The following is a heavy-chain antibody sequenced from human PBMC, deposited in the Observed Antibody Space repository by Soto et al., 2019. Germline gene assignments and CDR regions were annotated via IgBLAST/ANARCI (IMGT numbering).Heavy chain of an antibody. Sequence: QVQLVESGGGLVKPGGSLRLSCAASGFTFSDYSMSWIRQAPGKGLEWVSYISSSGTIIYYADSVKGRLTISRDNAKNSLYLQMNTLRAEDTAVYYCARDLGYYDSSGYFDYWGQGTLVTVSS. CDR2: ISSSGTII. CDR1: GFTFSDYS. D-gene: IGHD3-22*01. CDR3: ARDLGYYDSSGYFDY. J-gene: IGHJ4*02. V-gene: IGHV3-11*01.